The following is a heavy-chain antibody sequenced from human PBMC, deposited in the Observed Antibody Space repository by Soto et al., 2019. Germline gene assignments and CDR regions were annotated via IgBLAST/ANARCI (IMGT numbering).Heavy chain of an antibody. CDR2: INAGNGNT. D-gene: IGHD6-6*01. V-gene: IGHV1-3*01. J-gene: IGHJ6*03. CDR1: GYTFTSYA. Sequence: QVQLVQSGAEVKKPGASVKVSCKASGYTFTSYAMHWVRQAPGQRLEWMGWINAGNGNTKYSQKFQGRVTITRDTFATPAYMELGSLRSEGTAVDYRARGPGAARRRDDYLVDRGKGTNVAVSS. CDR3: ARGPGAARRRDDYLVD.